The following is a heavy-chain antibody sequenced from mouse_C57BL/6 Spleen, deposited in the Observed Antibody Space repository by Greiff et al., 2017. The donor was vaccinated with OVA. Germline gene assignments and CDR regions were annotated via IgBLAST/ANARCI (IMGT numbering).Heavy chain of an antibody. J-gene: IGHJ4*01. CDR2: LYPGDGDT. CDR1: GYAFSSSW. Sequence: QVQLQQSGPELVKPGASVKISCKASGYAFSSSWMNWVKQRPGKGLEWIGRLYPGDGDTNYNGKFKGKATLTADKSSSTAYMQLSSLTSEDSAVYFCARSHYGSSYGGMDDWGQGTSVTVSS. D-gene: IGHD1-1*01. CDR3: ARSHYGSSYGGMDD. V-gene: IGHV1-82*01.